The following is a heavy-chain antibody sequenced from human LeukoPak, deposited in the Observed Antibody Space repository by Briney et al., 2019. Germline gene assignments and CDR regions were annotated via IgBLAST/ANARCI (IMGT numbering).Heavy chain of an antibody. V-gene: IGHV4-59*01. CDR3: ARGTGAYYYL. D-gene: IGHD3-22*01. Sequence: PSETLSLTCTVSGGSISDYYWSWIGQPPGKGLEWIGYIYYSGSTKYNPYLKSRVTISIDTSKNQFSLKLSSVTAADTALYYCARGTGAYYYLWGQGTMVTVSS. CDR2: IYYSGST. J-gene: IGHJ3*01. CDR1: GGSISDYY.